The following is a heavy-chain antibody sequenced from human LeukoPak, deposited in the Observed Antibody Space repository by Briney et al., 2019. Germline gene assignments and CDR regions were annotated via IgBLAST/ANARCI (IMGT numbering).Heavy chain of an antibody. CDR2: IYSGGST. Sequence: GGSLRLSCAASGFTVSSNYMSWVRQAPGKGLEWVSVIYSGGSTYYADSVKGRFTISRDNSKNTLYLQMNSLRAEDTAVYYCAREGSLGYSYGNSDDAFDIWGQGTMVTVSS. V-gene: IGHV3-53*01. D-gene: IGHD5-18*01. CDR3: AREGSLGYSYGNSDDAFDI. J-gene: IGHJ3*02. CDR1: GFTVSSNY.